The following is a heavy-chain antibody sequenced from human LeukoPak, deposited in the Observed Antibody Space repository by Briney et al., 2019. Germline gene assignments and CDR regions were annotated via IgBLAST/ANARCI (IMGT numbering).Heavy chain of an antibody. CDR1: GDSISRYY. D-gene: IGHD6-13*01. Sequence: SETLPLTCTVSGDSISRYYWSWIRQPPGKGLEWLGYITYTGSTNYNPSLKSRVTMSVDTSKNQFSLKLSYVTAADTAVYYCARSDSWYGDYWGQGTLVTVSS. V-gene: IGHV4-59*01. CDR3: ARSDSWYGDY. CDR2: ITYTGST. J-gene: IGHJ4*02.